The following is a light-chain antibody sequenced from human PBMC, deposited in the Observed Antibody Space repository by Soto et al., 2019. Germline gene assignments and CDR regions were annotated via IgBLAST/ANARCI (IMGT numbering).Light chain of an antibody. CDR1: QSVSSN. J-gene: IGKJ4*01. Sequence: EIVMTLSPATLSVSPGERATLSGRASQSVSSNLAWYQQKPGQAPRLLIYDASTRATDIPARFSGSGSGTEFTLTISSLQSEDFALYYCQQYDDWPLTFGGGTKVDI. V-gene: IGKV3D-15*01. CDR3: QQYDDWPLT. CDR2: DAS.